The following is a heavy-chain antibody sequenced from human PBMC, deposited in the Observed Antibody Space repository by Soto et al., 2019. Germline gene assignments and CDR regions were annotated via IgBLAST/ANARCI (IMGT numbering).Heavy chain of an antibody. Sequence: SETLSLTCTVSGGSVSSGSHYWSWIRQPPGKALEWIGYIYDSGSTNYNPSLKSRVTMSVDTSKNQLSLRLSSLTAVDTAVYYCARDSATSVSHGYYFDYWGQGTLVTVSS. CDR3: ARDSATSVSHGYYFDY. J-gene: IGHJ4*02. CDR1: GGSVSSGSHY. D-gene: IGHD4-17*01. V-gene: IGHV4-61*01. CDR2: IYDSGST.